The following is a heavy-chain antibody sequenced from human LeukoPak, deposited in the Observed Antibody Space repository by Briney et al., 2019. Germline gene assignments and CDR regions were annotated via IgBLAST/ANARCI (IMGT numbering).Heavy chain of an antibody. D-gene: IGHD3-16*01. J-gene: IGHJ4*02. CDR2: ISGGAVTT. Sequence: PGGSLRLSCAAAAFTFSSYALSWVRQAAGKGLEWVSLISGGAVTTYYADSVKGRFTISRDSSKNTLHLQMNSLRAEDTAVYYCVKRAGGYYFDYWGQGTLVTVSS. CDR3: VKRAGGYYFDY. V-gene: IGHV3-23*01. CDR1: AFTFSSYA.